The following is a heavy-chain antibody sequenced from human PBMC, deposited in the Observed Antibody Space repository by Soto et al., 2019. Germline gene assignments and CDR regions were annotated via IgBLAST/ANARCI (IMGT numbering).Heavy chain of an antibody. CDR3: AKDPQQLIVYLEY. J-gene: IGHJ4*02. V-gene: IGHV1-8*01. CDR2: MNPNSGNE. Sequence: QGLEWMGWMNPNSGNEGYAQKFQGRVTMTRNTSISTAYLELSSLRSEDTAVYYCAKDPQQLIVYLEYWGQGTQVIGSS. D-gene: IGHD6-13*01.